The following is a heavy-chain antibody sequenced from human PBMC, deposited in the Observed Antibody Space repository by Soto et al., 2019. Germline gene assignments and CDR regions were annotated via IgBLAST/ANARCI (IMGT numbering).Heavy chain of an antibody. D-gene: IGHD1-26*01. Sequence: SQTLSPTCAISGDSVSSSSVTWNWIRQSPSRGLEWLGRTYYRSKWYNDYAESVKSRITINPDTSKNQFSLHLNSVTPEDTAVYYCVRLIGNSWLDFWGQGTLVNVSS. CDR2: TYYRSKWYN. CDR3: VRLIGNSWLDF. J-gene: IGHJ5*01. CDR1: GDSVSSSSVT. V-gene: IGHV6-1*01.